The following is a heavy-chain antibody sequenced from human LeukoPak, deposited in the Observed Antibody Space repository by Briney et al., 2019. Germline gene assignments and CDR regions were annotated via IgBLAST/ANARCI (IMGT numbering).Heavy chain of an antibody. CDR3: ARGTNGDYGGTNWFDP. CDR2: INPNSGGT. D-gene: IGHD4-23*01. V-gene: IGHV1-2*02. J-gene: IGHJ5*02. Sequence: ASVKVSCKAYGYTFTGYYMHWVRQAPGQGLEWMGWINPNSGGTNYAQKFQGRVTMTRDTSISTAYMELSRLRSDDTAVYYCARGTNGDYGGTNWFDPWGQGTLVTVSS. CDR1: GYTFTGYY.